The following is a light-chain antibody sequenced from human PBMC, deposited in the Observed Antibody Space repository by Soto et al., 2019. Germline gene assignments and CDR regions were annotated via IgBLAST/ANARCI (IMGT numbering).Light chain of an antibody. Sequence: QSVLTQPASVSGSPGQSITISCTGTSSDVGSYNVVSWYQQHPGKAPKLMIYDVNKRPSGVSNRFSGSKSGNTASLTISGLHAEDEADYYCCSYAGSSTVVFGGGTKVTVL. CDR3: CSYAGSSTVV. V-gene: IGLV2-23*02. J-gene: IGLJ2*01. CDR2: DVN. CDR1: SSDVGSYNV.